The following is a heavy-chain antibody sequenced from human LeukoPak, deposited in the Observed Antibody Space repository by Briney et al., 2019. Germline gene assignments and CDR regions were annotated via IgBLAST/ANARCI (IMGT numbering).Heavy chain of an antibody. CDR3: ALGRPRNTTRLDDGYDF. Sequence: PSETLSLTCTVSGGSITTYYWSWIWQPAGKGVEWIGRVSTSGRTNYNPSLKSRLTMSADTSKKQFSLILNSVTAADTAVYYCALGRPRNTTRLDDGYDFWGQGTMVTVSS. CDR1: GGSITTYY. J-gene: IGHJ3*01. CDR2: VSTSGRT. D-gene: IGHD1-1*01. V-gene: IGHV4-4*07.